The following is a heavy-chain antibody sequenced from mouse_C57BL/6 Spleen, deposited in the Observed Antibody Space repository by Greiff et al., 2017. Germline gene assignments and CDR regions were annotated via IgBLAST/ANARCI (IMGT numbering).Heavy chain of an antibody. CDR3: AREGGSSGYRFAY. Sequence: VKLMESGAELARPGASVTLSCKASGYPFTSYGISWVKQRTVQGLEWIGEIYPRSGNTYYNEKFKGKATLTADKSSSTAYMALRSLTSEDSAVYFCAREGGSSGYRFAYWGQGTLVTVSA. J-gene: IGHJ3*01. V-gene: IGHV1-81*01. CDR2: IYPRSGNT. D-gene: IGHD3-2*02. CDR1: GYPFTSYG.